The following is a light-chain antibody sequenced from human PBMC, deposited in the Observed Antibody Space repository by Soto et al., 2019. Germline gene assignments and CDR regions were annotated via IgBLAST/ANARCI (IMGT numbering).Light chain of an antibody. Sequence: DIQMTQSPSTLSASVGDRVTITCRASQSVSYWLAWYQHKPGKAPKLLIYKASTLETGVPSRFSGSGSGTEFTLTISRLQPDDFATYYCQQYDSFWTFGQGTKVEIK. CDR1: QSVSYW. V-gene: IGKV1-5*03. J-gene: IGKJ1*01. CDR2: KAS. CDR3: QQYDSFWT.